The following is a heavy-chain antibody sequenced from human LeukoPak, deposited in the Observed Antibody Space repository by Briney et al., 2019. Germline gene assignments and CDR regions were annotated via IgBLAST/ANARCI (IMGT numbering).Heavy chain of an antibody. CDR2: IYCSGGT. D-gene: IGHD5-12*01. CDR3: ARTLPVGYSGYVGAIDY. CDR1: GGPISSGDYY. Sequence: PSQTLSLSCTVSGGPISSGDYYWSWIRQPPGKGLEWIGYIYCSGGTYYNPSLKSRVTISVDTSKNQFSLKLSSVTAADTAVYYCARTLPVGYSGYVGAIDYWGQGTLVTVSS. J-gene: IGHJ4*02. V-gene: IGHV4-30-4*01.